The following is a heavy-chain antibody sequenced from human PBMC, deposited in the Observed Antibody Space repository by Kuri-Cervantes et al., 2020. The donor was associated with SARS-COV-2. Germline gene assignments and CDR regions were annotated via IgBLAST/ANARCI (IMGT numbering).Heavy chain of an antibody. D-gene: IGHD4-17*01. J-gene: IGHJ3*02. CDR1: GGSISSGGYY. V-gene: IGHV4-31*11. Sequence: LRLSCAVSGGSISSGGYYWSWIRQHPGKGLEWIGYIYYSGSTYYNPSLKSRVTISVDTSKNQFSLKLSSVTAADTAVYYCARYDYGDYVDAFDIWGQGTMVTVSS. CDR2: IYYSGST. CDR3: ARYDYGDYVDAFDI.